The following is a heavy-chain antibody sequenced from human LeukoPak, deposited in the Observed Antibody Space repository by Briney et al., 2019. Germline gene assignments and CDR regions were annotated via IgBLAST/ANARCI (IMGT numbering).Heavy chain of an antibody. CDR1: GYTFTSYA. Sequence: ASVKVSCKASGYTFTSYAMHWVRQAPGQRLEWMGWISAYNGNTNYAQKLQGRVTMTTDTSTSTAYMELRSLRSDDTAVYYCARDSGIALDYWGQGTLVTVSS. CDR3: ARDSGIALDY. V-gene: IGHV1-18*01. D-gene: IGHD6-13*01. J-gene: IGHJ4*02. CDR2: ISAYNGNT.